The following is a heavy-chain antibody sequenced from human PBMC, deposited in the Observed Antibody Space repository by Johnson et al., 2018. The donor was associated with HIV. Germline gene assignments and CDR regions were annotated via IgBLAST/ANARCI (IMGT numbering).Heavy chain of an antibody. V-gene: IGHV3-30-3*01. Sequence: VQLVESGGGVVQPGRSLRLSCAASGFTFSSYAMHWVRQAPGKGLEWVAVISYDGSNKYYADSVKGRFTISRDNSKNTLYLQMNSLRAEDTAVYYCARQIAVAARGAFDIWGKGTMVTVSS. CDR2: ISYDGSNK. CDR3: ARQIAVAARGAFDI. CDR1: GFTFSSYA. J-gene: IGHJ3*02. D-gene: IGHD6-19*01.